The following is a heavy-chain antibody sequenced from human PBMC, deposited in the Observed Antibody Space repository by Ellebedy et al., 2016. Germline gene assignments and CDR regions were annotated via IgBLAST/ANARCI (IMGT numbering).Heavy chain of an antibody. CDR1: GFTFSSHW. Sequence: GESLKISXAVSGFTFSSHWMHWVRQAPGKGLVWVSRISTDGSSTIYADSVKGRFTISRDNVKNMLYLQMNSLRVDDTSVYYCARDSGGAADYWGQGTLVTVSS. CDR3: ARDSGGAADY. V-gene: IGHV3-74*01. CDR2: ISTDGSST. D-gene: IGHD3-10*01. J-gene: IGHJ4*02.